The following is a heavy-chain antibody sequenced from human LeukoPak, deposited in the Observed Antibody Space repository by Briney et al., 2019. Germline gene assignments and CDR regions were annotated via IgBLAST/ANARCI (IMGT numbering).Heavy chain of an antibody. CDR1: GFTFSSYS. CDR2: IISSSSYI. D-gene: IGHD3-3*01. V-gene: IGHV3-21*01. J-gene: IGHJ6*03. CDR3: ARVRSTPHGYMDV. Sequence: KPGGSLRLSCAASGFTFSSYSMNWVRQAPGKGLEWVSSIISSSSYISYADSVKGRFTIHRDNDKNSLYLQMNSLRAEDTAVYYCARVRSTPHGYMDVWGKGTTVTVSS.